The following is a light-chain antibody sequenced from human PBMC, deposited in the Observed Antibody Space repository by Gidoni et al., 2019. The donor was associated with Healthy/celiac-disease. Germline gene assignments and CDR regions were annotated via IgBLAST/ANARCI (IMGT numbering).Light chain of an antibody. CDR2: GAS. V-gene: IGKV3-15*01. Sequence: EIVMTQSPATLSVSPGERATLSCRASQSVNSNLALYKQKPGQAPRLLIYGASTRATGIPARFSGSGSGTEFTLTISSLQSEDFAVYYCQQYNNLPPWTFXQXTKVEIK. CDR3: QQYNNLPPWT. CDR1: QSVNSN. J-gene: IGKJ1*01.